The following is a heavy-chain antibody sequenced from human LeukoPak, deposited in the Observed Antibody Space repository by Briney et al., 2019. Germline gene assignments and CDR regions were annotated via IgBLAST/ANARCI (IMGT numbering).Heavy chain of an antibody. CDR2: IYYSGGT. J-gene: IGHJ1*01. CDR3: ASTPYDSSGYGAEYFQH. V-gene: IGHV4-39*07. Sequence: SETLSLTCTVSGGSIRSSYYYWGWIRQPPGKGLEWIGSIYYSGGTYYNPSLESRVTISVDTSKNQFSLKLSSVTAADTAVYYCASTPYDSSGYGAEYFQHWGQGTLVTVSS. D-gene: IGHD3-22*01. CDR1: GGSIRSSYYY.